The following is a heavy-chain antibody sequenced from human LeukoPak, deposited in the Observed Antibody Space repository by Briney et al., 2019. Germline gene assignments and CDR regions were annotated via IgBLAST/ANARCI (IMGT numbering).Heavy chain of an antibody. J-gene: IGHJ6*02. CDR2: FDPEDGET. V-gene: IGHV1-24*01. CDR1: GYTLTELS. D-gene: IGHD2-15*01. CDR3: VVAATPYYYYYGMDV. Sequence: ASVKVSSKVSGYTLTELSMHWVRQAPGKGLEWMGGFDPEDGETIYAQKFQGRVTMTEDTSTDTAYMELSSLRSEDTAVYYCVVAATPYYYYYGMDVWGQGTTVTVSS.